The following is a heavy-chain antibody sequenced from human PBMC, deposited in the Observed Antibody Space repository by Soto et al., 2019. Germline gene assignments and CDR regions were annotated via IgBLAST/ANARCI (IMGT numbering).Heavy chain of an antibody. CDR2: ISSSSSTI. V-gene: IGHV3-48*01. Sequence: GGSLRLSCAASGFTFSSYSMNWVRQAPGKGLEWVSYISSSSSTIYYADSVKGRFTIYRDNAKNSLYLQMNSLRAEDTAVYYCARAYYDFWSGYYPYYYYYYMDVWGKGTTVTVSS. CDR3: ARAYYDFWSGYYPYYYYYYMDV. CDR1: GFTFSSYS. J-gene: IGHJ6*03. D-gene: IGHD3-3*01.